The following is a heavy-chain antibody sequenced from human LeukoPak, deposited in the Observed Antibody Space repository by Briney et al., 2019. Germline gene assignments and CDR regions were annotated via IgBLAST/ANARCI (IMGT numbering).Heavy chain of an antibody. CDR2: ISAYNGNT. V-gene: IGHV1-18*01. CDR1: GYTFTSYG. Sequence: GASVKVSCKASGYTFTSYGISWVRQAPGQGLEWMGWISAYNGNTNYAQKLQGRVTMTTDTSTSTAYMELRSLRPDDTAVYYCARGIITMVRGVISWFDPWGQGTLVTVSS. J-gene: IGHJ5*02. D-gene: IGHD3-10*01. CDR3: ARGIITMVRGVISWFDP.